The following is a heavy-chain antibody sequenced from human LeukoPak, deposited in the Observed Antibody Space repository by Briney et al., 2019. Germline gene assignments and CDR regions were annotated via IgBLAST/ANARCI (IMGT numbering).Heavy chain of an antibody. V-gene: IGHV3-53*01. J-gene: IGHJ4*02. D-gene: IGHD6-13*01. Sequence: PGGSLRLSCAASGFTVSSNYMSWVRQAPGKGLEWVSVIYSGGSTYYADSVKGRFTISRDNSKNTLYLQMNSLRAEDTAVYYCAKDFSAAGNYFDYWGQGTLVTVSS. CDR3: AKDFSAAGNYFDY. CDR2: IYSGGST. CDR1: GFTVSSNY.